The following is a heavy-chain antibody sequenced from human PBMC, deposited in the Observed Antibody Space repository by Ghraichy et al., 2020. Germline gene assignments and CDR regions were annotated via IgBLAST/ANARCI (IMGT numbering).Heavy chain of an antibody. CDR1: GGSFSDYF. J-gene: IGHJ3*01. D-gene: IGHD6-13*01. CDR2: INHSGST. CDR3: ARYSSNSYDDAFDP. Sequence: SQTLSLTCAVFGGSFSDYFWSWIRQPPGKGLEWIGEINHSGSTKYNPSLKSRVTISVDTSKNQFSLKLNSVIAADTAVYYCARYSSNSYDDAFDPWGRGTLVTVSS. V-gene: IGHV4-34*01.